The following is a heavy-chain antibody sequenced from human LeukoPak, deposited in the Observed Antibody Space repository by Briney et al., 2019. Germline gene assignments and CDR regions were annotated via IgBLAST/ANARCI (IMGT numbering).Heavy chain of an antibody. J-gene: IGHJ4*02. CDR3: ARVTTVAGSDYFDY. Sequence: SETLSLTCAVYGGSFSGYYWNWIRQPPGKGLEWIGYIYYSGSTNYNPSLKSRVTISVDTSKNHFSLKLSSVTAADTAVYYCARVTTVAGSDYFDYWGQGTPVTVSS. V-gene: IGHV4-59*01. D-gene: IGHD6-19*01. CDR2: IYYSGST. CDR1: GGSFSGYY.